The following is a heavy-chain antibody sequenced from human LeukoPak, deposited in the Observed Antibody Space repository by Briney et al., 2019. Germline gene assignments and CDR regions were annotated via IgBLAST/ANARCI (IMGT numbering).Heavy chain of an antibody. CDR1: GYTFATYW. D-gene: IGHD2-2*01. CDR2: IYPGHSRT. J-gene: IGHJ4*02. V-gene: IGHV5-51*01. Sequence: GESLKISCKGSGYTFATYWIGWVRQMRGKGLEWMGIIYPGHSRTTYSPSFQGQVTISADKSIRTAYLQWNSLKASDTAIYYCVRHLSDITSCPNYWGPGTLITVAS. CDR3: VRHLSDITSCPNY.